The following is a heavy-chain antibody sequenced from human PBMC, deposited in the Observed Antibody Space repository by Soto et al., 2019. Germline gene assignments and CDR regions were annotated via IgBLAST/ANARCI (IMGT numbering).Heavy chain of an antibody. J-gene: IGHJ4*02. V-gene: IGHV1-18*01. D-gene: IGHD4-17*01. CDR1: GYTFTSYG. Sequence: QVQLVQSGAEVKKPGASVKVSCKASGYTFTSYGISWVRQAPGQGLEWMGWISAYNGNTNYAQKLQGRVTMTTDTSTITSYMELRSLRSDDTAVYYCSRDHHDYGDYVSPFDYWGQGTLGTVSS. CDR3: SRDHHDYGDYVSPFDY. CDR2: ISAYNGNT.